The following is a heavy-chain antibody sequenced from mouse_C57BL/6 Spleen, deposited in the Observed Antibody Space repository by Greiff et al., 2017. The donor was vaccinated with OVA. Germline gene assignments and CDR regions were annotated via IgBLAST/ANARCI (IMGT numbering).Heavy chain of an antibody. CDR2: IDPSDSYT. Sequence: QVQLQQPGAELVRPGTSVKLSCKASGYTFTSYWMHWVKQRPGQGLEWIGVIDPSDSYTNYNQKFKGKATLTVDTSSSTAYMQLSSLTSEDSAVYYCWGSSAWFAYWGQGTLVTVSA. D-gene: IGHD6-1*01. CDR3: WGSSAWFAY. J-gene: IGHJ3*01. CDR1: GYTFTSYW. V-gene: IGHV1-59*01.